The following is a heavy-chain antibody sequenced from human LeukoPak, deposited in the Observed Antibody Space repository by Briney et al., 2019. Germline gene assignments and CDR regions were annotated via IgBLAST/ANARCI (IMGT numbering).Heavy chain of an antibody. CDR1: GFTFSSSV. V-gene: IGHV3-23*01. Sequence: PGGSLRLSCAASGFTFSSSVMSWVRQAPGKGLEWVSGISSSGGSIYYADSVKGRFTISRDNSKNTLYVQMNSLRAEDTAIYYCTGLTVDTPTDYYYGLGVWGQGTTVTVSS. CDR2: ISSSGGSI. CDR3: TGLTVDTPTDYYYGLGV. J-gene: IGHJ6*02. D-gene: IGHD5-18*01.